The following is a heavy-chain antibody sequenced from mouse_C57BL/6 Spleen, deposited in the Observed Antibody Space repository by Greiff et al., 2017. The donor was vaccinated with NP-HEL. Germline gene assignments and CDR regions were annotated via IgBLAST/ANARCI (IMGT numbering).Heavy chain of an antibody. V-gene: IGHV1-69*01. CDR2: IDPSDSYT. Sequence: QVQLQQPGAELVMPGASVKLSCKASGYTFNSYWMHWVKQRPGQGLEWIGEIDPSDSYTNYNQKFKGKSTLTVDKSSSTAYMQLSSLTSEDSAVYYCARGIRRFDYWGQGTTLTVSS. CDR3: ARGIRRFDY. CDR1: GYTFNSYW. D-gene: IGHD2-12*01. J-gene: IGHJ2*01.